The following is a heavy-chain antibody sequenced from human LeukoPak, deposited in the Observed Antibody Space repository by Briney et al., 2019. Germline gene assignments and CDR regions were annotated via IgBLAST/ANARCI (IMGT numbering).Heavy chain of an antibody. Sequence: PGGSLRLSCAASGFTLSSYAMSWVRQAPGKGLEWVSAISGSGGSTYYADSVKGRFAISRDNSENTLYLQMNSLRAEDTAVYHCAKAVVVVPAGIFDYWGQGTLVTVSS. CDR2: ISGSGGST. J-gene: IGHJ4*02. CDR3: AKAVVVVPAGIFDY. CDR1: GFTLSSYA. V-gene: IGHV3-23*01. D-gene: IGHD2-2*01.